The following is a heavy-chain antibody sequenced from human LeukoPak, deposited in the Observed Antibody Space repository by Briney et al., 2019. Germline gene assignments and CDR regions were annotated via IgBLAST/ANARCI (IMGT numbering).Heavy chain of an antibody. CDR3: ARAYPPHDSSGYYFDY. D-gene: IGHD3-22*01. J-gene: IGHJ4*02. Sequence: SETLSLTCAVYGGSFSGYYWSGIRQPPGKGLEWIGEINHSGSTNYNPSLKSRVTISVDTSKDQFSLKLSSVTAADTAVYYCARAYPPHDSSGYYFDYWGQGTLVTVSS. V-gene: IGHV4-34*01. CDR1: GGSFSGYY. CDR2: INHSGST.